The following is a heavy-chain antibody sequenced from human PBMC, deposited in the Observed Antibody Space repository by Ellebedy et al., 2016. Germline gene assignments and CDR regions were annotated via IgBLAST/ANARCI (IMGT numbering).Heavy chain of an antibody. CDR1: GYTFTSYA. Sequence: ASVKVSCKASGYTFTSYAISWVRQAPGQGLEWMGRIIPILGIANYAQKFQGRVTITADKSTSTAYMELSSLRSEDTAVYYCARAFFGPGSFDYWGQGTLVTVSS. J-gene: IGHJ4*02. D-gene: IGHD3/OR15-3a*01. V-gene: IGHV1-69*04. CDR3: ARAFFGPGSFDY. CDR2: IIPILGIA.